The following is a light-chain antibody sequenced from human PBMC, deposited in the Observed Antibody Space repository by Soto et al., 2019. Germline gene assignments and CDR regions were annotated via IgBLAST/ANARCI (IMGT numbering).Light chain of an antibody. V-gene: IGLV1-51*01. CDR2: DDD. CDR3: GSWDSSLSAYV. CDR1: SSNIGGNS. Sequence: QSVMTQPPSVSAAPGQKVTMSCSGSSSNIGGNSVSWYQQLPGTAPKLLIYDDDKRPSGIPDRFSGSKSGTSATLGITGFQTGDEADYYCGSWDSSLSAYVFATGTKLTVL. J-gene: IGLJ1*01.